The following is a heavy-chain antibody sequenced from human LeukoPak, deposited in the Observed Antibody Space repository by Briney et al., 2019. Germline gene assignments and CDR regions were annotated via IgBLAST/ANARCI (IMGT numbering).Heavy chain of an antibody. CDR2: INHSGST. V-gene: IGHV4-34*01. D-gene: IGHD4-17*01. CDR3: ARAHDYGDPITTLLFDP. CDR1: GGSISSYY. Sequence: SETLSLTCTVSGGSISSYYWSWIRQPPGKGLEWIGEINHSGSTNYNPSLKSRVTISVDTSKNQFSLKLSSVTAADTAVYYCARAHDYGDPITTLLFDPWGQGTLVTVSS. J-gene: IGHJ5*02.